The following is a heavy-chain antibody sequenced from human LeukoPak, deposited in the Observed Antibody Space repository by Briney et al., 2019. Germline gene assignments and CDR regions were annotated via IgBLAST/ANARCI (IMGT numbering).Heavy chain of an antibody. Sequence: GGSLRLSCAGSGFTFSSHWMNWVRQAPGKGLEWVASIKDDGSEKHYVDSVSGRLTISRDNAKNSLHLQMSSLRAEDTAVYYCARRGITISGVLVYHYSGLDVWGQGTTVTVSS. CDR2: IKDDGSEK. CDR3: ARRGITISGVLVYHYSGLDV. V-gene: IGHV3-7*01. CDR1: GFTFSSHW. D-gene: IGHD3-3*01. J-gene: IGHJ6*02.